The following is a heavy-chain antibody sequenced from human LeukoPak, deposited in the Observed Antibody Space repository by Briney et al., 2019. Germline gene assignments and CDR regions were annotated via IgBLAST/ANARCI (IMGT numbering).Heavy chain of an antibody. Sequence: SETLSLTCTVSGGSISSYYWSWIRQPPGKGLEWIGEINHSGRINYNPSLKSRVTISVDTSKNQFSLKLRSVTAADTAVYYCARGLREFGYYYYHMDVWDIGTTVTVSS. D-gene: IGHD3-10*01. CDR3: ARGLREFGYYYYHMDV. J-gene: IGHJ6*03. CDR2: INHSGRI. CDR1: GGSISSYY. V-gene: IGHV4-34*01.